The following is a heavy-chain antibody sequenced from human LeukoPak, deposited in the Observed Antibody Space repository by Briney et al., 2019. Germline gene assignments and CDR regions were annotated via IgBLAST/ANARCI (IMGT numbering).Heavy chain of an antibody. J-gene: IGHJ4*02. D-gene: IGHD6-13*01. Sequence: QPGESLRLSCAASGFTFSSYSMNWVRQAPGKGLEWVAVISYDGSNKYYADSVKGRFTISRDNSKNTLYLQMNSLRAEDTAVYYCARGLSSSWLPWGSAVFRGGSPPFDYWGQGTLVTVSS. CDR3: ARGLSSSWLPWGSAVFRGGSPPFDY. CDR2: ISYDGSNK. V-gene: IGHV3-30*03. CDR1: GFTFSSYS.